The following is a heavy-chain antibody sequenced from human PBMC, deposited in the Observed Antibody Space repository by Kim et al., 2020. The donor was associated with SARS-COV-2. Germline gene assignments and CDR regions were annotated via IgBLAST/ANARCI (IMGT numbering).Heavy chain of an antibody. J-gene: IGHJ5*02. Sequence: PGRVTITADKSTSTAYMELSSLRSEDTAVYYCARAHLGYCSGGSCGWFDPWGQGTLVTVSS. CDR3: ARAHLGYCSGGSCGWFDP. V-gene: IGHV1-69*04. D-gene: IGHD2-15*01.